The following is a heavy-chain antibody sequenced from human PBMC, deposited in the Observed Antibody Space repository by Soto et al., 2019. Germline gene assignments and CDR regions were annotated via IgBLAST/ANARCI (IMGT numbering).Heavy chain of an antibody. CDR1: GGTFSSYA. CDR3: ARPSSIAARGSHYYYYGMDV. D-gene: IGHD6-6*01. CDR2: IIPIFGTA. Sequence: SVKVSCKASGGTFSSYAISWVRQAPGQGLEWMGGIIPIFGTANYAQKFQGRVTITADESTSTAYMELSSLRSEDTAVYYCARPSSIAARGSHYYYYGMDVWGQGTTVTVS. J-gene: IGHJ6*02. V-gene: IGHV1-69*13.